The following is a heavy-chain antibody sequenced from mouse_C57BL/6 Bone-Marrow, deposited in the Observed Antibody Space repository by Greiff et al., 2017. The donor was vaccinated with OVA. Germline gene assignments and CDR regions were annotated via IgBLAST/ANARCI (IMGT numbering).Heavy chain of an antibody. CDR3: TRGCY. Sequence: QVQLQQSGAELVRPGASVTLSCKASGYTFTDYDMHWVKQTPVHGLEWIGAIDPETGGTAYNQKFKGKAILTADKSSSTAYMELRSLTSEDSSVYYCTRGCYWGQGTLVTVTA. J-gene: IGHJ3*01. V-gene: IGHV1-15*01. CDR2: IDPETGGT. CDR1: GYTFTDYD.